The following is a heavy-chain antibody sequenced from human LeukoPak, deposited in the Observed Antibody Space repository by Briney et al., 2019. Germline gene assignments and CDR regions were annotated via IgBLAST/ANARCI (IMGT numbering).Heavy chain of an antibody. CDR3: VRDEDPTYYED. CDR2: ISTTSSYI. Sequence: PGGSLRLSCAASGFTFSSYSMNWVRQAPGKGLEWVSSISTTSSYIYYADSVKGRFTISRDNAKNSLYLQMNSLRAEDTAVYYCVRDEDPTYYEDWGQGTLVTVSS. V-gene: IGHV3-21*01. CDR1: GFTFSSYS. J-gene: IGHJ4*02.